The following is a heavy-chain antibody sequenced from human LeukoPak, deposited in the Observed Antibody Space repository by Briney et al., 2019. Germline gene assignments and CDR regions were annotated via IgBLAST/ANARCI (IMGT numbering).Heavy chain of an antibody. Sequence: ASVKVSCKASGYTFTGYYMHWVRQAPGQGLEWMGWINPNSGGTNYAQKFQGRVTMTRDTSISTAYMELSRLRSDDTAAYYCARARGWLQEPYYYYYMDVWGKGTTVTVSS. CDR2: INPNSGGT. CDR1: GYTFTGYY. CDR3: ARARGWLQEPYYYYYMDV. D-gene: IGHD5-24*01. V-gene: IGHV1-2*02. J-gene: IGHJ6*03.